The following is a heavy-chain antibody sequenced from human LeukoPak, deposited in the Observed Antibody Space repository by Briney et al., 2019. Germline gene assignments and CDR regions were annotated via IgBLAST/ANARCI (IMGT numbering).Heavy chain of an antibody. CDR3: AKAPPNCNTVSCYADY. Sequence: PGGSLRLSCAASGFTFSSYAMHWVRQAPGKGLEWVAIISYDGSNKYYADSVKGRFTISRDNSKNTLYLQMNSLRAEDTAVYYCAKAPPNCNTVSCYADYWGQGTLVTVSS. CDR1: GFTFSSYA. D-gene: IGHD2-2*01. CDR2: ISYDGSNK. V-gene: IGHV3-30*04. J-gene: IGHJ4*02.